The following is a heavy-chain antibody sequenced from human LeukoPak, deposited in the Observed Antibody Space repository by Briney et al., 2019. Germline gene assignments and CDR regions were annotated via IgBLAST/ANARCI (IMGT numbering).Heavy chain of an antibody. CDR2: INPSGGST. J-gene: IGHJ6*03. D-gene: IGHD4-17*01. CDR3: ARGSTGYYYYMDV. Sequence: ASVKVSCKASGYTFTSYHMYWVRQAPGQGLEWMGIINPSGGSTSYAQKFQGRVTMTRDMSTSTVYMELSSLRSEDTAVYYCARGSTGYYYYMDVWGKGTTVTISS. CDR1: GYTFTSYH. V-gene: IGHV1-46*01.